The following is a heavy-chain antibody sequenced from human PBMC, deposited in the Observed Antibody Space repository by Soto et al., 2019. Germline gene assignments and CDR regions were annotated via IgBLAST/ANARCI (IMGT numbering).Heavy chain of an antibody. V-gene: IGHV1-18*01. CDR3: ARDSPPVDY. J-gene: IGHJ4*02. Sequence: QVQLVQSGAGVKRPGASVKVSCKASGYTFTSYAISWVRQAPGQGLEWLGWISAYNGNTNYAQKLQGRVTMTTDTSTNTAYMALRSLRSYDTAVYYCARDSPPVDYWGQGALVTVSS. CDR1: GYTFTSYA. CDR2: ISAYNGNT.